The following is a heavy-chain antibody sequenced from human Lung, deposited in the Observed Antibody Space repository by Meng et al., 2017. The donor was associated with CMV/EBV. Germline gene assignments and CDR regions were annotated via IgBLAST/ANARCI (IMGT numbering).Heavy chain of an antibody. D-gene: IGHD2-15*01. CDR3: ARVKRYCTGGSCSSTGYYGMDV. J-gene: IGHJ6*02. CDR1: GYNFTGYY. V-gene: IGHV1-2*02. CDR2: INPNSGDT. Sequence: ASVKVSCKASGYNFTGYYMHWVRQAPGQGLEWMGWINPNSGDTNYAQKFQGRVTMTGDTSITTAYMELSRLRSDDMAVYYCARVKRYCTGGSCSSTGYYGMDVWGQGXTVTVSS.